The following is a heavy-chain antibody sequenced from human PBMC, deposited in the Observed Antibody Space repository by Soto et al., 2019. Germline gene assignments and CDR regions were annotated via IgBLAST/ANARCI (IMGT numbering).Heavy chain of an antibody. J-gene: IGHJ6*02. CDR1: GYTFTSYG. CDR3: ARDAYSSSWLDYYYYGMGV. D-gene: IGHD6-13*01. CDR2: ISAYNGNT. Sequence: ASVKVSCKASGYTFTSYGISWVRQAPGQGLEWMGWISAYNGNTNYAQKLQGRVTMTTDTSTSTAYMELRSLRSDDTAVYYCARDAYSSSWLDYYYYGMGVWGQGTTVTVSS. V-gene: IGHV1-18*04.